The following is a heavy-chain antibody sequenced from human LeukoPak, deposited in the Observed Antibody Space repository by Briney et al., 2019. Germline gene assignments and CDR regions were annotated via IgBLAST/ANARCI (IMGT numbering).Heavy chain of an antibody. V-gene: IGHV3-11*01. CDR3: ARGNCGGDCYEGPLDY. CDR1: GFTVSDYY. J-gene: IGHJ4*02. Sequence: PGGSLRLSCAASGFTVSDYYMSWIRQTPGKGLEWVSYISSSGSTIYDVDSVKGRFTISRDNAKNSLYLQMNSLRAEDTAVYYCARGNCGGDCYEGPLDYWGQGTLVTVSS. D-gene: IGHD2-21*02. CDR2: ISSSGSTI.